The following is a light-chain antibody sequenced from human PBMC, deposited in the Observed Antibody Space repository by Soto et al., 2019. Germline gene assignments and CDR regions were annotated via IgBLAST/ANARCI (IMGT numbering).Light chain of an antibody. Sequence: VVMTQSPNSLPVLLGQPASISCRSSQSVVYSDGNTYLTRFQQRPCQFARRLIYKVTNRDSGVPDSVSGSGSGTDFTLKISRVEAEDVGIYYCMQATHWPRTFGQGTKVEMK. CDR2: KVT. CDR1: QSVVYSDGNTY. J-gene: IGKJ1*01. CDR3: MQATHWPRT. V-gene: IGKV2-30*01.